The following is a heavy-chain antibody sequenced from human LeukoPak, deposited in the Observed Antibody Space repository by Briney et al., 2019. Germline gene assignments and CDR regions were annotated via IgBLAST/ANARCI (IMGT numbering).Heavy chain of an antibody. V-gene: IGHV1-69*05. CDR3: GSQIRDYGDYIGY. CDR2: SIPIFGTA. J-gene: IGHJ4*02. D-gene: IGHD4-17*01. CDR1: GGTFSSYA. Sequence: SVKVSCKASGGTFSSYAISWGRQAPGQGLEWMGRSIPIFGTANYAQKFQRRVTITTAESTSTAYMELSSLRSEDTAVYYCGSQIRDYGDYIGYWGQGTLVTVSS.